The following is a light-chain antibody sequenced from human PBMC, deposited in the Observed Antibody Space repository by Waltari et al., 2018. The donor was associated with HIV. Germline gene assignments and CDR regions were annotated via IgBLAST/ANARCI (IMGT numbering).Light chain of an antibody. J-gene: IGLJ3*02. V-gene: IGLV1-40*01. Sequence: QSVLTQPPSVSGAPGQRVTISCTGRSSNLGAGSDVHWYQQLPGAAPKLLIHNTRSRPQGCPYHFYGSRTGTSASLEITWRQAEDEADYYCQSYDTRLSAWVFGGGTKLTVL. CDR2: NTR. CDR3: QSYDTRLSAWV. CDR1: SSNLGAGSD.